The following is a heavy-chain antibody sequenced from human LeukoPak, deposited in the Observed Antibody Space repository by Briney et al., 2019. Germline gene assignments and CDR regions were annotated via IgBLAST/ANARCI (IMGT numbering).Heavy chain of an antibody. J-gene: IGHJ4*02. CDR1: GFTFSSYA. CDR3: ARDFGSSPYYFDY. CDR2: ISYDGSNK. V-gene: IGHV3-30*04. Sequence: GGSLRLSCAASGFTFSSYAMHWVRQAPGKGLEGVAVISYDGSNKYYADSVKGRFTISRDNSKNTLYLQMNSLRAEDTAVYYCARDFGSSPYYFDYWGQGTLVTVSS. D-gene: IGHD2-2*01.